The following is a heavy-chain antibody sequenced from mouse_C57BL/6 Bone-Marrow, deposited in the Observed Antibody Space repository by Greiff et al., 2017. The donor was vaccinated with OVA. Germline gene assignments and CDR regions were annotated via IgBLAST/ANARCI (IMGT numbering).Heavy chain of an antibody. CDR2: IYPRSGNT. V-gene: IGHV1-81*01. CDR3: ARPFYYGNYCY. D-gene: IGHD2-1*01. Sequence: QVQLQQSGAELARPGASVKLSCKASGYTFTSYGISWVKQRTGQGLEWIGEIYPRSGNTYYNEKFKGKATLTADKSSSTAYMELRSLTSEDSAVYFCARPFYYGNYCYWGQGTTLTVSS. CDR1: GYTFTSYG. J-gene: IGHJ2*01.